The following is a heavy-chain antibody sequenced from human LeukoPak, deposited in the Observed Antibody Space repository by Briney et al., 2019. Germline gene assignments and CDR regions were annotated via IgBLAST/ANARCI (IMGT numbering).Heavy chain of an antibody. D-gene: IGHD6-13*01. CDR3: ARGDSSSDY. CDR2: ISWNNAAI. Sequence: GGSLRLSCEGSGFTFGDHAMHWVRQAPGKGLEWVSGISWNNAAIAYADSVKGRFTISRDNAKNSLYLQMNSLRAEDTAVYYCARGDSSSDYWGQGTLVTVSS. J-gene: IGHJ4*02. CDR1: GFTFGDHA. V-gene: IGHV3-9*01.